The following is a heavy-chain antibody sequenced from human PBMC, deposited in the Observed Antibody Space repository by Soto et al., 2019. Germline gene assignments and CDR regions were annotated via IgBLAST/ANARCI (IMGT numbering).Heavy chain of an antibody. CDR3: AKDPDDYGSGSYPFS. D-gene: IGHD3-10*01. J-gene: IGHJ5*02. CDR1: GFTFSSFG. Sequence: QVHLVESGGGAVQPGRSLRLSCAASGFTFSSFGMHWVRQAPGKGLEWVAVISYDGINKYYADSVKGRFTISRDNFKNSMYLQMNSLRDDDTAVYYCAKDPDDYGSGSYPFSWGQGTLVTVSS. CDR2: ISYDGINK. V-gene: IGHV3-30*18.